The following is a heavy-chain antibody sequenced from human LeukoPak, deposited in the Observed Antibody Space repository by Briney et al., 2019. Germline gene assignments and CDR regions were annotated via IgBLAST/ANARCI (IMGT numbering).Heavy chain of an antibody. CDR3: ARDKGGYDSLDDFDI. CDR2: ISYDGSNK. D-gene: IGHD5-12*01. V-gene: IGHV3-30*01. J-gene: IGHJ3*02. CDR1: GFTFSSYA. Sequence: GRSLRLSCAASGFTFSSYAMHWVRQAPGKGLEWVAVISYDGSNKYYADSVKGRFTISRDNSKNTLYLQMNSLRAEDTAVYYCARDKGGYDSLDDFDIWGQGTMVTVSS.